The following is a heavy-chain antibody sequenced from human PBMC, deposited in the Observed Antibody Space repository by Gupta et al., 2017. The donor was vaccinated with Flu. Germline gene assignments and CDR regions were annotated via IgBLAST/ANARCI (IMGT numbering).Heavy chain of an antibody. J-gene: IGHJ4*02. CDR3: ARNRGWEQFDY. Sequence: EAQLVESGGGLVQPGGSLRLSCAASGFTFSDSWMNWVRQAPGKGLEWVANINQDGSTKNYVDSLKGRFTVSRDNAKNSLYLQMDSLRAEDTAVYFCARNRGWEQFDYWGQGTLVTVSS. V-gene: IGHV3-7*01. D-gene: IGHD5-24*01. CDR1: GFTFSDSW. CDR2: INQDGSTK.